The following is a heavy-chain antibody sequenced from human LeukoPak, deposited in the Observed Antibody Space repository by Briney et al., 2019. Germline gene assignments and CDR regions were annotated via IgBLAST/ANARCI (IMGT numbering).Heavy chain of an antibody. D-gene: IGHD3-3*01. CDR3: ASYLLRFLEWQRDY. CDR2: ISWNSGSI. J-gene: IGHJ4*02. V-gene: IGHV3-9*01. CDR1: GFTFDDYA. Sequence: GGSLRLSCAASGFTFDDYAMHWVRQAPGKGLEWVSGISWNSGSIGYADSAKGRFTISRDNAKNSLYLQMNSLRAEDTAVYYCASYLLRFLEWQRDYWGQGTLVTVSS.